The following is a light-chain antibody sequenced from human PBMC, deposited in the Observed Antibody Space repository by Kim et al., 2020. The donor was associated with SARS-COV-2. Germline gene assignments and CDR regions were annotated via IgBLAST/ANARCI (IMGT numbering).Light chain of an antibody. CDR3: ETWDSNTRV. CDR2: LEGSGSY. CDR1: SGHSSYI. V-gene: IGLV4-60*03. J-gene: IGLJ3*02. Sequence: SVTLTCTLSSGHSSYIIAWHQQQPGKAPRYLMKLEGSGSYNKGSGVPDRFSGSSSGADRYLTISNLQSEDEADYYCETWDSNTRVFGGGTQLTVL.